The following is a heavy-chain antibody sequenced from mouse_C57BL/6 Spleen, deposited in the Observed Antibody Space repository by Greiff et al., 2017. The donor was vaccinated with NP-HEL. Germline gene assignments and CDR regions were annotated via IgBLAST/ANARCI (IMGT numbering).Heavy chain of an antibody. Sequence: QVQLQQPGAELVKPGASVKLSCKASGYTFTSYWMHWVKQRPGQGLEWIGMIHPNSGSTNYNEKFKSKATLTVDKSSSTAYMQLSSLTSEDSAVYYCARSVYDYDGGARFAYWGQGTLVTVSA. CDR3: ARSVYDYDGGARFAY. V-gene: IGHV1-64*01. J-gene: IGHJ3*01. CDR1: GYTFTSYW. CDR2: IHPNSGST. D-gene: IGHD2-4*01.